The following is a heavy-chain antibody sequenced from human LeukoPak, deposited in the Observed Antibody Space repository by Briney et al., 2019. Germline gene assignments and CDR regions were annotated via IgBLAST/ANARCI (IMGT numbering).Heavy chain of an antibody. CDR2: IKSNADGGTP. V-gene: IGHV3-15*01. J-gene: IGHJ4*02. CDR3: TTFYHEYSPY. D-gene: IGHD2/OR15-2a*01. Sequence: GGSLRLSRAASGFSFMNAWMIWVRQAPGKGLEWVGRIKSNADGGTPDYAAPARGRFTISRDDSKNTLYLQMNSLKTEDTAVYYCTTFYHEYSPYWGRGTLVTVSS. CDR1: GFSFMNAW.